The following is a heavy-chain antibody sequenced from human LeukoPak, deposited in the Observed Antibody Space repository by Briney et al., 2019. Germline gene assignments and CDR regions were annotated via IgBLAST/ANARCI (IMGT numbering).Heavy chain of an antibody. Sequence: GGSLRLSCAASGFTFSSYAMSWVRQAPGKGLEWVSAISGSGGSTYYADSVKGRFTISRDNSKNTLYLQMNSLRAEDTAVYYCAKGDYGDSFYYYYGMDVWGQGTTVTVSS. D-gene: IGHD4-17*01. CDR3: AKGDYGDSFYYYYGMDV. CDR2: ISGSGGST. V-gene: IGHV3-23*01. CDR1: GFTFSSYA. J-gene: IGHJ6*02.